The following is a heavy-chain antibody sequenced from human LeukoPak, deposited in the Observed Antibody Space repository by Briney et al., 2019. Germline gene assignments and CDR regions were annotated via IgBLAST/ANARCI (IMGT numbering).Heavy chain of an antibody. CDR3: TRPVVGATLDGFDP. CDR2: IYPGDSDT. Sequence: GESLKISCKGSGYRFTNNWIGWVRQMPGKGLEWMGIIYPGDSDTKYSPSFQGQVTISADKSISTIYLQWSSLKASDTAMYYCTRPVVGATLDGFDPWGQGTLVTVSS. V-gene: IGHV5-51*01. CDR1: GYRFTNNW. J-gene: IGHJ5*02. D-gene: IGHD1-26*01.